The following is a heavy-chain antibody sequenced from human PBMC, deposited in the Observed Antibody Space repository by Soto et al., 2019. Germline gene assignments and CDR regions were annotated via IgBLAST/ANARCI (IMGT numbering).Heavy chain of an antibody. Sequence: QVQLQESGPGLVKPSQTLFLTCTVSGGSISSGGYYWSWIRQHPGKGLEWIGYIYYSGSAYYHPSLMSRVIISVDTSKSRFSPKLSSVTAADTAVYYCARAGYSGYDGRPYFVYWGQGTLVSVSS. CDR2: IYYSGSA. D-gene: IGHD5-12*01. V-gene: IGHV4-31*03. CDR3: ARAGYSGYDGRPYFVY. J-gene: IGHJ4*02. CDR1: GGSISSGGYY.